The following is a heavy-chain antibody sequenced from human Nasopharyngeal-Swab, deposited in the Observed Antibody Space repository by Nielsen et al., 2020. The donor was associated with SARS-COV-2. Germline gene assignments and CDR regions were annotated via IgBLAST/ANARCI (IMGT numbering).Heavy chain of an antibody. CDR2: IDWDDDK. Sequence: WIRQPPGKALEWLALIDWDDDKYYSTSLRTRLTISKDTSKNQVVLTMTNMDPVDTATYYCARAQTSSWAVRYYYYMDGWGKGTTGTSP. CDR3: ARAQTSSWAVRYYYYMDG. V-gene: IGHV2-70*01. D-gene: IGHD6-13*01. J-gene: IGHJ6*03.